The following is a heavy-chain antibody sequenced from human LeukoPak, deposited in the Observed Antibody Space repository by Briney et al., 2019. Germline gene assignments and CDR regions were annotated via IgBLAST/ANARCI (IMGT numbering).Heavy chain of an antibody. Sequence: GGSLRLSCAASGFTFSSYSMNWVRQAPGKGLEWVSSIGTTSNSMYYADSLKGRFTISRDNAESSLYLQMNSLRVEDTAVYFCAREGITAVADAWNYYWGQGTLLTVSP. J-gene: IGHJ4*02. V-gene: IGHV3-21*01. D-gene: IGHD6-19*01. CDR3: AREGITAVADAWNYY. CDR2: IGTTSNSM. CDR1: GFTFSSYS.